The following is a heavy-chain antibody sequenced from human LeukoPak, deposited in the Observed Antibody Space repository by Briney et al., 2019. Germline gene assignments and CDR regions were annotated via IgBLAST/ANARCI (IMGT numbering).Heavy chain of an antibody. CDR3: ARDPPDNWNYLFDY. Sequence: PGGSLRLSCAASVFTFSSYSMNWVRQAPGKGLECVSSISSSSSYIYYADSVKGRFTISRDNAKNSLYLQMNRLRDEDTAVYYCARDPPDNWNYLFDYWGQGTLVTVSS. CDR2: ISSSSSYI. J-gene: IGHJ4*02. CDR1: VFTFSSYS. D-gene: IGHD1-7*01. V-gene: IGHV3-21*01.